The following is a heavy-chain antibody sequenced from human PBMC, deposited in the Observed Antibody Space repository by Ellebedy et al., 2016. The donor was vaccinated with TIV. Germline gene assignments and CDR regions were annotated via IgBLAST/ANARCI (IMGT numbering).Heavy chain of an antibody. CDR3: GRDRSFWGSYPFHGMDV. Sequence: GESLKISXAASGSTVRSDAMHWVRQAPGKGLEWVAVISYDGSNKYYADSVKGRFTISRDNSKNTLYLQMNSLRVEDTAVYYCGRDRSFWGSYPFHGMDVWGQGTTVTVSS. D-gene: IGHD3-16*02. CDR2: ISYDGSNK. CDR1: GSTVRSDA. V-gene: IGHV3-30*04. J-gene: IGHJ6*02.